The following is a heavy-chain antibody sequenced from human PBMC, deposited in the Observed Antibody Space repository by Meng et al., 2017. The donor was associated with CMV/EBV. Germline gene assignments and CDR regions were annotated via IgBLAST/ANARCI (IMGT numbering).Heavy chain of an antibody. CDR1: GGSVSSGSYY. D-gene: IGHD3-10*01. CDR3: ARTYYYGSGSWD. CDR2: IYYSGST. Sequence: GSLRLSCTVSGGSVSSGSYYWSWIRQPPGKGLEWIGYIYYSGSTNYNPSLKSRVTISVDTSKNQLSLKLSSVTAADTAVYYCARTYYYGSGSWDWGQGTLVTVSS. J-gene: IGHJ4*02. V-gene: IGHV4-61*01.